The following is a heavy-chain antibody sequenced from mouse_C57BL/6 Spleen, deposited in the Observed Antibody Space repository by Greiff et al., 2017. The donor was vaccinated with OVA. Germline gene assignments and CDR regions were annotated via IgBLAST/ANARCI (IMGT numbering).Heavy chain of an antibody. Sequence: VQLQQPGAELVKPGASVKMSCKASGYTFTRYWITWVKQRPGQGLAWIGDIYPGSGSTNYNEKFKSKATLTVDTSSSTAYMQLSSLTSEDSAVYYCARYGNPAWFAYWGQGTLVTVSA. CDR2: IYPGSGST. D-gene: IGHD1-1*01. V-gene: IGHV1-55*01. CDR3: ARYGNPAWFAY. J-gene: IGHJ3*01. CDR1: GYTFTRYW.